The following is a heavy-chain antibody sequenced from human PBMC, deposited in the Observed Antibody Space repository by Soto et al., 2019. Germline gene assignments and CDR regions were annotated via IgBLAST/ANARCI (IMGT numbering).Heavy chain of an antibody. D-gene: IGHD3-10*01. J-gene: IGHJ4*02. CDR2: ISASGSNT. Sequence: PGGSLRLSCAASGFRFNTYAMRWVRQAPGKGLEWVSSISASGSNTYYADSVQDRFTISRDNFRLTLDLHMNNLRAEDTAVYYCAKSGYSDPFEEYYFDYWGQGTLVTVSS. V-gene: IGHV3-23*01. CDR3: AKSGYSDPFEEYYFDY. CDR1: GFRFNTYA.